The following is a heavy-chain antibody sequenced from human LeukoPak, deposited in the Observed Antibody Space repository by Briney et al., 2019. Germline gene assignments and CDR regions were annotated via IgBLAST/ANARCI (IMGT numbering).Heavy chain of an antibody. J-gene: IGHJ4*02. CDR1: GGSISNYY. V-gene: IGHV4-4*07. Sequence: PSETLSLTCTVSGGSISNYYWSWIRQPAGKGLEWIGRIYTSGSTNYNPSLKSRVTMSVDTSKNKFSLKLNSLTVADTAVYYCARGASPIDYWGQGTLVTVSS. CDR2: IYTSGST. D-gene: IGHD2-2*01. CDR3: ARGASPIDY.